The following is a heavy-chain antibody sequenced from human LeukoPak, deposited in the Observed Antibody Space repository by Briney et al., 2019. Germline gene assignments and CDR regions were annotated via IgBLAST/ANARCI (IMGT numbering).Heavy chain of an antibody. CDR2: IYYSGST. Sequence: PSETLSLTCTVSGGSISSSSYYWGWIRQPPGKGLEWIGSIYYSGSTYYNPSLKSRVTISVDTSKNQFSLKLSSVTAADTAVYYCARDTATTYYYYYYYMDVWGKGTTVTVSS. CDR1: GGSISSSSYY. CDR3: ARDTATTYYYYYYYMDV. D-gene: IGHD1-26*01. J-gene: IGHJ6*03. V-gene: IGHV4-39*07.